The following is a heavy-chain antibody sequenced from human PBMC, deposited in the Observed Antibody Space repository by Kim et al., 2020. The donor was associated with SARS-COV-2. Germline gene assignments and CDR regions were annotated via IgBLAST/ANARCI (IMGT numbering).Heavy chain of an antibody. CDR3: ARGNTAVVTNYFDY. D-gene: IGHD5-18*01. CDR1: GGFITSYY. CDR2: IYYSGST. Sequence: SETLSLTCTVSGGFITSYYWNWIRQPPGKGLEWIGYIYYSGSTNYNPSLKSRVAMSVDTSTNQFSLKLNSVTAADTAVYYCARGNTAVVTNYFDYWGQGTLVTVSS. V-gene: IGHV4-59*01. J-gene: IGHJ4*02.